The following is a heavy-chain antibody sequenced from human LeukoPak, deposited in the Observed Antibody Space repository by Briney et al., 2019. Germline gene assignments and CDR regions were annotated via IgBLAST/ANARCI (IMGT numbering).Heavy chain of an antibody. Sequence: GGSLRLSCAASGFTFDDYAMHWVRQAPGKGLEWVSGISWNSGSIGYADSVKGRFTISRDNAKNSLYPQMNSLRAEDTALYYCAKGEVDTAMAYYFDYWGQGTLVTVSS. J-gene: IGHJ4*02. D-gene: IGHD5-18*01. CDR1: GFTFDDYA. CDR2: ISWNSGSI. CDR3: AKGEVDTAMAYYFDY. V-gene: IGHV3-9*01.